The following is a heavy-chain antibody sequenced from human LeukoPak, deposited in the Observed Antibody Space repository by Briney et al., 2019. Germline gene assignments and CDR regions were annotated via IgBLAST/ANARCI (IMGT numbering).Heavy chain of an antibody. CDR2: ISGSGSST. Sequence: GGSLRLSCAGSGFTFSSHAMTWVRQAPGKGLAWVSSISGSGSSTDYADSVKGRFTISRDNSKNTLHLQMNNLRAEDTAVYYCATFRGSGYYYNAMDVWGQGTTLTVSS. CDR3: ATFRGSGYYYNAMDV. CDR1: GFTFSSHA. V-gene: IGHV3-23*01. J-gene: IGHJ6*02. D-gene: IGHD3-10*01.